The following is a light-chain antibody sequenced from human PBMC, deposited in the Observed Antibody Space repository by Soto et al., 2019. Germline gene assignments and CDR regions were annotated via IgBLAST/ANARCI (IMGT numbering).Light chain of an antibody. Sequence: QSALTQPASVSGSPGQSITISCTGTSSDVGGYNYVSWYQQHPGKAPKVMIYDVSNRPSGVSNRFSGSKSGNTASLTISGLQAEDEADYYCSPYTSSSTRVFGGGTKLTVL. V-gene: IGLV2-14*01. CDR2: DVS. CDR1: SSDVGGYNY. J-gene: IGLJ2*01. CDR3: SPYTSSSTRV.